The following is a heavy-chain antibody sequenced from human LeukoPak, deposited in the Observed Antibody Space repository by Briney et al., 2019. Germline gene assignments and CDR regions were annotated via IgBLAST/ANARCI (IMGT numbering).Heavy chain of an antibody. Sequence: ASVKVSCKASGYTFTSYGISWVRQAPGQGLEWMGWISAYNGNTNYAQKLQGRVTMTTDTSTSTAYMELRSLRSDDTAVYHCAREGLVKGINAFDIWGQGTMVTVSS. CDR2: ISAYNGNT. CDR1: GYTFTSYG. J-gene: IGHJ3*02. CDR3: AREGLVKGINAFDI. V-gene: IGHV1-18*01. D-gene: IGHD6-19*01.